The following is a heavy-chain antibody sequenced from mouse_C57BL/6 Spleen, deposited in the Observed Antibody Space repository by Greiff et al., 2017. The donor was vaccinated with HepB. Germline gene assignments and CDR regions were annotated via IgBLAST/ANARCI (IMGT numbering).Heavy chain of an antibody. D-gene: IGHD1-1*01. V-gene: IGHV1-82*01. CDR3: ARRRITTVANYYAMDY. J-gene: IGHJ4*01. Sequence: QVQLQQSGPELVKPGASVKISCKASGYAFSSSWMNWVKQRPGKGLEWIGRIYPGDGDTNYNGKFKGKATLTADKSSSTAYMQLSSLTSEDSAVYFCARRRITTVANYYAMDYWGQGTSVTVSS. CDR1: GYAFSSSW. CDR2: IYPGDGDT.